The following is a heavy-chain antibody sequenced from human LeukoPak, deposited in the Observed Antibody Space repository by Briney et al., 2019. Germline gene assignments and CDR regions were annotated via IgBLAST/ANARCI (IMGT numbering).Heavy chain of an antibody. Sequence: PGGSLRLSCAASGFTFSSYWMSWVRQAPGKGLEWVANIKQDGSNKYYADSVKGRFTISRDNSKNTLYLQMNSLRAEDTAVYYCARERGVTIFGVVINRYNWFDPWGQGTLVTVSS. V-gene: IGHV3-7*01. J-gene: IGHJ5*02. CDR2: IKQDGSNK. D-gene: IGHD3-3*01. CDR1: GFTFSSYW. CDR3: ARERGVTIFGVVINRYNWFDP.